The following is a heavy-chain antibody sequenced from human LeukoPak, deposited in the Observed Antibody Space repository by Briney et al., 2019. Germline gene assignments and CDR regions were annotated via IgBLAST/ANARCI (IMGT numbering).Heavy chain of an antibody. D-gene: IGHD2-2*01. J-gene: IGHJ5*02. Sequence: ASVKVSCKASGYTFTSYDINWVRQATGQGLEWMGWMNPNSGNTGYAQKFQGRVTMTRNTSISTAYMELSSLRSEDTAVYYCAGPYCSSTSCLDFDPWGQGTLVTVSS. CDR1: GYTFTSYD. CDR2: MNPNSGNT. CDR3: AGPYCSSTSCLDFDP. V-gene: IGHV1-8*01.